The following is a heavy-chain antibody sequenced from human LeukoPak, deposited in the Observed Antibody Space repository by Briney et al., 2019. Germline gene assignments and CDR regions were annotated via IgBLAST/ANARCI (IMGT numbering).Heavy chain of an antibody. CDR1: GFTFSSYA. CDR2: ISGSGGST. V-gene: IGHV3-23*01. CDR3: AKDGYCSSTSCYLDYFDY. Sequence: GGSLRLSCAAAGFTFSSYAMSWVRQAPGKGLEWVSAISGSGGSTYYVDSVKGRVTISRDNSKNTLYLQMNSLRAEDTAVYYCAKDGYCSSTSCYLDYFDYWGQGTLVTVSS. J-gene: IGHJ4*02. D-gene: IGHD2-2*03.